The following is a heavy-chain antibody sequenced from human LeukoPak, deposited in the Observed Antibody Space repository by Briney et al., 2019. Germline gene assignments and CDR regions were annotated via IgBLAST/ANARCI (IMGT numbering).Heavy chain of an antibody. D-gene: IGHD6-13*01. CDR1: GFTFSSYE. J-gene: IGHJ4*02. CDR2: ISSSGSTI. CDR3: ARDGTYSSSWYGRSEDHFDY. Sequence: PGGSLRLSCAASGFTFSSYEMNWVRQAPGKGLEWVSYISSSGSTIYYADSVKGRFTISRDNAKNSLYLQMNSLRAEDTAVYYCARDGTYSSSWYGRSEDHFDYWGQGTLVTVSS. V-gene: IGHV3-48*03.